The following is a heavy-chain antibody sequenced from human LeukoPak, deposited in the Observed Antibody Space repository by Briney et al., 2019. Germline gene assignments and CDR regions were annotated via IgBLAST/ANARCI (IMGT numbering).Heavy chain of an antibody. CDR1: GGSISSSSYY. J-gene: IGHJ4*02. CDR3: ASRYCSSTSCYALDY. D-gene: IGHD2-2*01. CDR2: IYASVST. V-gene: IGHV4-39*01. Sequence: SETLSLTCTVTGGSISSSSYYWGWIRQPPRKGLEWIGRIYASVSTYYNPSLKSRSTISVDTSKTQFALKLRSVTAAHTAVYYCASRYCSSTSCYALDYWGQGTLGTVSS.